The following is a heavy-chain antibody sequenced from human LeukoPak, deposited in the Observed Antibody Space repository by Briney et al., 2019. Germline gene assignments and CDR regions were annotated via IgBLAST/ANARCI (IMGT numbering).Heavy chain of an antibody. CDR1: GFTFSSYG. CDR2: IRYDGSNK. V-gene: IGHV3-30*02. D-gene: IGHD3-22*01. Sequence: GGSLRLSCAASGFTFSSYGMHWVRQAPGKGLEWVAFIRYDGSNKYYADSVKGRFTISRDNSKNTLYLQMNSLRAEDTAVYYCAKDPSDYDRTPEDAFDIWGQGTMVTVSS. J-gene: IGHJ3*02. CDR3: AKDPSDYDRTPEDAFDI.